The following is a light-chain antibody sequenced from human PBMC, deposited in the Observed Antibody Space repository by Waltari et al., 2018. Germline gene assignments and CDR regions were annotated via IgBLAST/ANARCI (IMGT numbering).Light chain of an antibody. CDR2: DVF. J-gene: IGKJ5*01. CDR1: QSVSSY. V-gene: IGKV3-11*01. Sequence: EIVLTQSPATLSLSPGERANLSCRASQSVSSYLAWYQHKPGQAPRLIIYDVFRRATVIPARFTGSGSGTDFTLTISSLEPEDFAVYYCQQRSTLPITFGQGTRLEI. CDR3: QQRSTLPIT.